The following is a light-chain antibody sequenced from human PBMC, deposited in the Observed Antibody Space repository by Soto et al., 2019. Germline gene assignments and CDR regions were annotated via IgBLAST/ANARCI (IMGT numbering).Light chain of an antibody. CDR3: SSYTTSTSWV. J-gene: IGLJ3*02. CDR2: EVF. Sequence: QSALTQPASVSGSPGQSITISCTGTSSDVGGYNFVTWYQQHPGKAPKLMIYEVFNRPSGVSNRFSGSKSGNTASLTISGLQTEDEAEYFRSSYTTSTSWVFGGGTKLTVL. V-gene: IGLV2-14*01. CDR1: SSDVGGYNF.